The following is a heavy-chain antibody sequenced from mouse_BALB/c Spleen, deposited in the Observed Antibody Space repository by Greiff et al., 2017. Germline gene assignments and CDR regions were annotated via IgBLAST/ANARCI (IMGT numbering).Heavy chain of an antibody. V-gene: IGHV5-6-4*01. D-gene: IGHD1-1*01. Sequence: EVKLMESGGGLVKPGGSLKLSCAASGFTFSSYTMSWVRQTPEKRLEWVATISSGGSYTYYPDSVKGRFTISRDNAKNTLYLQMSSLKSEDTAMYYCTRVGTTEGWFAYWGQGTLVTVSA. CDR1: GFTFSSYT. CDR3: TRVGTTEGWFAY. CDR2: ISSGGSYT. J-gene: IGHJ3*01.